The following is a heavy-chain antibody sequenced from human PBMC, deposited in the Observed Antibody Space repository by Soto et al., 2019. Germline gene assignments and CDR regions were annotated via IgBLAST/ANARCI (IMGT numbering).Heavy chain of an antibody. J-gene: IGHJ4*02. D-gene: IGHD1-1*01. V-gene: IGHV3-7*01. CDR3: ARVWNDGRFDY. CDR2: INQNGGAM. CDR1: GFTFSNNW. Sequence: EVQLVESGGGLVQPGGSLRLSCAASGFTFSNNWLPGFRQAQGKGLEWVASINQNGGAMHYVDSGKGRFTVSRDNAKNSLYLQVNSLRAEDTAVFYCARVWNDGRFDYWGQGTLVTVSS.